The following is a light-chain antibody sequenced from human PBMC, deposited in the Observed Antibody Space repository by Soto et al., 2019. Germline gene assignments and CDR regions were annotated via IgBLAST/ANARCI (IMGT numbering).Light chain of an antibody. V-gene: IGKV3-20*01. J-gene: IGKJ1*01. CDR3: QHYGKSLWT. CDR1: QSVRSMY. CDR2: DAS. Sequence: GVTQSPGTVSLSPGERATLSCRASQSVRSMYLAWYQQKPGQAPRLLIYDASSRATDIPDRFSGSGSGTDFTLTISRLEPEDFAVYYCQHYGKSLWTFGQGTKVDI.